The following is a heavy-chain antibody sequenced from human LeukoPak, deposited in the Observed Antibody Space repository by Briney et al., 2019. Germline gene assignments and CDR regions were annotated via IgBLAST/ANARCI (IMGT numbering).Heavy chain of an antibody. CDR2: IYTSGST. D-gene: IGHD3-9*01. Sequence: PSETLSLTCTVSGGSISSYYWGWIRQPAGMGLEWIGRIYTSGSTNYNPSLKSRVTMSVDTSKNQFSLKLSSVTAADTAVYYCARDHYDILTGYYFVNWFDPWGQGTLVTVSS. CDR3: ARDHYDILTGYYFVNWFDP. CDR1: GGSISSYY. V-gene: IGHV4-4*07. J-gene: IGHJ5*02.